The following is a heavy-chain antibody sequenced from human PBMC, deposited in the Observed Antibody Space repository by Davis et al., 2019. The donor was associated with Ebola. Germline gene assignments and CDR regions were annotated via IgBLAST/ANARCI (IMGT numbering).Heavy chain of an antibody. Sequence: GESLKISCSASGFTFSSYAMHWVRQAPGKGLEYVSAISSNGGSTYYADSVKGRFTISRDNSKNTLYLQMSSLRAEDTAVDYCVSGYVGYWGQGTLVTVSS. CDR1: GFTFSSYA. CDR3: VSGYVGY. D-gene: IGHD5-12*01. J-gene: IGHJ4*02. V-gene: IGHV3-64D*06. CDR2: ISSNGGST.